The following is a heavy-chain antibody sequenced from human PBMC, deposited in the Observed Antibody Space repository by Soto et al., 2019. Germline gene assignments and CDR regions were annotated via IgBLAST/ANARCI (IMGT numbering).Heavy chain of an antibody. CDR3: ARDRGYSYGYNWFDP. V-gene: IGHV1-3*01. CDR1: GYTFTSYA. CDR2: INAGNGNT. J-gene: IGHJ5*02. Sequence: ASVKVSCKASGYTFTSYAMHWVRQAPGQRLEWMGWINAGNGNTKYSQKFQGRVTITRDTSASTAYMELSSLRSEDTAVYYCARDRGYSYGYNWFDPWGQGTLVTVSS. D-gene: IGHD5-18*01.